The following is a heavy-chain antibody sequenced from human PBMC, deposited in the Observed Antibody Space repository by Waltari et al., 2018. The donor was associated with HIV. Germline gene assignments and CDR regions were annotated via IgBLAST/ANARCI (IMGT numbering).Heavy chain of an antibody. J-gene: IGHJ4*02. CDR2: IIPIFGTA. CDR1: SSYA. CDR3: ARGVQRWLQWD. V-gene: IGHV1-69*06. Sequence: SSYAISWVRQAPGQGLEWMGGIIPIFGTANYAQKFQGRVTITADKSTSTAYMELSSLRSEDTAVYYCARGVQRWLQWDWGQGTLVTVSS. D-gene: IGHD5-12*01.